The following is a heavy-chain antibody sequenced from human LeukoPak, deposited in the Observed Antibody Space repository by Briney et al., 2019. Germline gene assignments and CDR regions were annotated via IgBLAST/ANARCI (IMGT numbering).Heavy chain of an antibody. D-gene: IGHD5-18*01. V-gene: IGHV3-7*01. CDR3: ARNYVDTRGSSYGTLDY. CDR1: GFTFSTYW. CDR2: IKEDGSQK. J-gene: IGHJ4*02. Sequence: GGSLRLSCAASGFTFSTYWMSWVRQAPGKGLEWVANIKEDGSQKYYVDSVKGRFTIFRDNAKNSLYLQMNSLRAEDTAVYFCARNYVDTRGSSYGTLDYWGQGTLVTVFS.